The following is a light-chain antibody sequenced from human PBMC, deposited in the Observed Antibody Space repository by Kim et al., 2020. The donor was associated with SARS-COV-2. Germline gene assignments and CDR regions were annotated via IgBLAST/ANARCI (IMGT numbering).Light chain of an antibody. CDR1: SSDVGGYNY. CDR3: SSYTSSSTFDM. CDR2: DVS. J-gene: IGLJ3*02. Sequence: QSITISCTGISSDVGGYNYVSWYQQHPGKAPKLMIYDVSKRPSGVSNRFSGSKSGNTASLTISGLQAEDEADYYCSSYTSSSTFDMFGGGTQLTVL. V-gene: IGLV2-14*04.